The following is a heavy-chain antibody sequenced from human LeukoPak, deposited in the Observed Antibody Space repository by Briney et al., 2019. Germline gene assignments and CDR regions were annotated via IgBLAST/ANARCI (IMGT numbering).Heavy chain of an antibody. CDR1: GGSISSSTYY. J-gene: IGHJ5*02. CDR3: ARRKGGYSSSWMPPQAGWFDP. D-gene: IGHD6-13*01. Sequence: KTSETLSLTCTVSGGSISSSTYYWGWIRQPPGKGLEWIGSIYYSGSTYYNPSLKSRVTISVDTSKNQFSLKLSSVTAADTAVYYCARRKGGYSSSWMPPQAGWFDPWGQGTLVTVSS. CDR2: IYYSGST. V-gene: IGHV4-39*01.